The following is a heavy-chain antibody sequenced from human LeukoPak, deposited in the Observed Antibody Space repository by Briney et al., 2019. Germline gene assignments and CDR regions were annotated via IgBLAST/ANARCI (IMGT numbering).Heavy chain of an antibody. D-gene: IGHD2-8*01. Sequence: PGGSLRLSCAASGFTFSTYGMHWVRQAPGKGLEWVAFVRYDGSKKYYTNSVKGRFTISRDNSKNTLYLQMNSLRAEDTAVYYCARKNGHDYWGQGTLVTVSS. CDR3: ARKNGHDY. J-gene: IGHJ4*02. CDR2: VRYDGSKK. CDR1: GFTFSTYG. V-gene: IGHV3-30*02.